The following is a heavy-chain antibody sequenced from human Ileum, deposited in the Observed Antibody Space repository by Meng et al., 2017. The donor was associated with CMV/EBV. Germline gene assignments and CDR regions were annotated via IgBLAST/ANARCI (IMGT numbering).Heavy chain of an antibody. CDR1: GDSISRGYY. D-gene: IGHD3-22*01. CDR3: AREGDSGSFPH. CDR2: MYHSGDT. J-gene: IGHJ4*02. Sequence: SETLSLTCSVSGDSISRGYYWGWLRQPPGKGLEWIASMYHSGDTFYNPSLRSRVTISVDKSKNQLSLTVRSMAAADTAVYYCAREGDSGSFPHWGQGTLVTVSS. V-gene: IGHV4-38-2*02.